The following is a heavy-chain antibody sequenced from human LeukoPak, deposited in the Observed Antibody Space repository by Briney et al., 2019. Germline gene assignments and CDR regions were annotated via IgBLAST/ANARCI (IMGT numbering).Heavy chain of an antibody. CDR2: IYYSGST. D-gene: IGHD2-2*01. Sequence: SETLSLTCTVSGGSVSSGSYYWSWIRQPPGKGLEWIGYIYYSGSTNYNPSLKSRVTISVDTSKNQFSLRLTAVTAADTAVYYCATSTLTENWFDPWGQGTLVTVSS. CDR1: GGSVSSGSYY. CDR3: ATSTLTENWFDP. V-gene: IGHV4-61*01. J-gene: IGHJ5*02.